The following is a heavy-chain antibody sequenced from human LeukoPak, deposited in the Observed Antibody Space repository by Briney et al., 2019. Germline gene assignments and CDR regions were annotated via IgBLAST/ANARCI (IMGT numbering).Heavy chain of an antibody. CDR3: ARDQVIAARENWFDP. CDR2: INTNTGNP. V-gene: IGHV7-4-1*02. Sequence: ASVKVSCKASGYTFTSYAMNWVRQAPGKGLEWMGWINTNTGNPTYAQGFTGRFVFSLDTSVSTAYLQISSLKAEDAAVYYCARDQVIAARENWFDPWGQGTLVTVSS. CDR1: GYTFTSYA. J-gene: IGHJ5*02. D-gene: IGHD6-6*01.